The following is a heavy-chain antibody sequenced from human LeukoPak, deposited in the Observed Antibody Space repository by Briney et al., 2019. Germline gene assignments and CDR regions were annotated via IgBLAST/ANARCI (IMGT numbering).Heavy chain of an antibody. D-gene: IGHD3-3*01. CDR1: GFTFDDYA. Sequence: PGRSLRLSCAASGFTFDDYAMNWVRQAPGKGLEWVSSISSSSSYIYYADSVKGRFTISRDNAKNSLYLQMNSLRAEDTAVYYCASPIFGVVPASFVDYWGQGTLVTVSS. V-gene: IGHV3-21*01. CDR2: ISSSSSYI. J-gene: IGHJ4*02. CDR3: ASPIFGVVPASFVDY.